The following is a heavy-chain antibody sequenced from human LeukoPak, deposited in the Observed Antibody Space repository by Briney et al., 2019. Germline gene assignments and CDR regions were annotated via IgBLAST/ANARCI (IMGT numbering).Heavy chain of an antibody. CDR2: FDPEDGET. CDR3: AREPIKGGHYDFLFPLDY. V-gene: IGHV1-24*01. Sequence: GASVKVSCKVSGYTLTELSMHWVRQAPGKGLEWMGGFDPEDGETIYAQKFQGRVTMTEDTSTDTAYMELSSLRSEDTAVYYCAREPIKGGHYDFLFPLDYWGQGTLVTVSS. D-gene: IGHD3-3*01. J-gene: IGHJ4*02. CDR1: GYTLTELS.